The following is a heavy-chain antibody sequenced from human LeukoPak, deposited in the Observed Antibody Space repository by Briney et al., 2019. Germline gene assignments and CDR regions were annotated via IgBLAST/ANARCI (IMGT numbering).Heavy chain of an antibody. D-gene: IGHD2/OR15-2a*01. Sequence: GASVKVSCKASGYTFTSCYMHWVRQAPGQGLEWMGIINPSGGSTSYAQKFQGRVTMTRDTSTSTVYMELSSLRSEDTAVYYCARDPRTTGYFDYWGQGTLVTVSS. CDR3: ARDPRTTGYFDY. V-gene: IGHV1-46*01. CDR1: GYTFTSCY. CDR2: INPSGGST. J-gene: IGHJ4*02.